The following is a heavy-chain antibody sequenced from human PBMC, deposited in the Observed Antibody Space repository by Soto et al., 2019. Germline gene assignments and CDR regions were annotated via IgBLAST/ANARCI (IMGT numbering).Heavy chain of an antibody. CDR2: VNHGGST. J-gene: IGHJ4*02. CDR1: GGSFSGFF. V-gene: IGHV4-34*01. CDR3: ARAAVAAGGPFDK. D-gene: IGHD2-15*01. Sequence: SETLSLTCAVSGGSFSGFFWGWIRQPPGKGLEWIGEVNHGGSTNYNPSLKSRVTISSDPSKNHFSLTLRSVPAADTAVYYCARAAVAAGGPFDKWGQGALVTVSS.